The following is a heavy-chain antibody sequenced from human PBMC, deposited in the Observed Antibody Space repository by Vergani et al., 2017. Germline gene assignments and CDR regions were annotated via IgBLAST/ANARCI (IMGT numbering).Heavy chain of an antibody. D-gene: IGHD3-9*01. J-gene: IGHJ4*02. CDR3: ARGDYGILTGYRY. CDR1: GYNFSNYY. Sequence: VQVVQSGAAVKKSGASVKVSCKTSGYNFSNYYMHWVRQAPGQGLAWMGIINPSGGHTNYAQKFQGRVTMTRDTSTSTVYMVLSSLRSEDTAIYYCARGDYGILTGYRYWGQGTLVTVSA. V-gene: IGHV1-46*03. CDR2: INPSGGHT.